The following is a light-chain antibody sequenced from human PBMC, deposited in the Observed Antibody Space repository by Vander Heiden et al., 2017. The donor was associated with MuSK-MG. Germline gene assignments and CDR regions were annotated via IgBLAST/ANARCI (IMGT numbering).Light chain of an antibody. CDR2: DAS. Sequence: EIVLTQSPATLSLSTGESATLSCRASQSVSSYLAWYQQKLGQAPRLLIYDASNRATGIPARFSGSGSGTDVTLTISSLEPEDFAVYYCQQRSNWPLTFGGGTKLEIK. CDR1: QSVSSY. CDR3: QQRSNWPLT. J-gene: IGKJ4*01. V-gene: IGKV3-11*01.